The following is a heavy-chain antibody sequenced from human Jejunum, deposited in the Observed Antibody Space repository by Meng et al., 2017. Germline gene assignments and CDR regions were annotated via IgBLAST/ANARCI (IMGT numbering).Heavy chain of an antibody. J-gene: IGHJ4*02. CDR1: GGAISRSDW. CDR2: IHHSGST. D-gene: IGHD3-16*02. Sequence: QVQLPESGAGLLDTSGTLSLPCGVSGGAISRSDWWSWVRQPPGKGLEWIGEIHHSGSTNYNPSLKSRVTISVDKSKNQFSLKLSSVTAADTAVYYCAREWSGSFRHFDYWGQGTLVTVSS. V-gene: IGHV4-4*02. CDR3: AREWSGSFRHFDY.